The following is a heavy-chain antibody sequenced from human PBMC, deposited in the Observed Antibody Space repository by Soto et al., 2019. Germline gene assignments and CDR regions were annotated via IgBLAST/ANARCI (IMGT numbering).Heavy chain of an antibody. J-gene: IGHJ6*02. V-gene: IGHV4-34*01. CDR2: INNSGST. D-gene: IGHD6-6*01. CDR3: ARVRGIYSSSSPYYYYGMDV. Sequence: SETLSLTCTVSGGSIRSYCWTWIRQPPGEGLEWIGEINNSGSTNYNPSLKSRVTISVDTSKNQFSLKLSSVTAADTAVYYCARVRGIYSSSSPYYYYGMDVWGQGTTVTVSS. CDR1: GGSIRSYC.